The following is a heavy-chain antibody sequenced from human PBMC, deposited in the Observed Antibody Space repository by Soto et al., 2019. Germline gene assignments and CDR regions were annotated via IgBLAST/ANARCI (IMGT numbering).Heavy chain of an antibody. CDR2: IYYSGST. CDR1: GASISSGDYY. CDR3: ARASYDSSTYYLDY. V-gene: IGHV4-30-4*01. D-gene: IGHD3-22*01. Sequence: SETLSLTCTVSGASISSGDYYWTWIRQPPGKGLEWIGSIYYSGSTYYNPSLKSRVTISVDTSNNQFSLKLSSVTAAVTAVYYCARASYDSSTYYLDYWGQGTLVTVSS. J-gene: IGHJ4*02.